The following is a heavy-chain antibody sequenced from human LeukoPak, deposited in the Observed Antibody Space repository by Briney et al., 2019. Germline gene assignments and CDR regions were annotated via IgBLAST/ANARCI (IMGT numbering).Heavy chain of an antibody. Sequence: GASVKVSCKASGGTFSSYAISWVRQAPGQGLEWMGRITPILGIANYAQKFQGRVTITADKSTSTAYMELRSLRSDDTAVYYCARNSGSYPETFDYWGQGTLVTVSS. CDR1: GGTFSSYA. CDR2: ITPILGIA. CDR3: ARNSGSYPETFDY. V-gene: IGHV1-69*04. J-gene: IGHJ4*02. D-gene: IGHD1-26*01.